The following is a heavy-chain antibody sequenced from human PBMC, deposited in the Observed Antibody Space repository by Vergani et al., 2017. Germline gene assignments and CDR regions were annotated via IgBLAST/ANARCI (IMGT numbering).Heavy chain of an antibody. J-gene: IGHJ6*03. CDR2: IWYDGSNK. CDR3: ARVAASGSYYYYYYYMDV. D-gene: IGHD1-26*01. CDR1: GFTFSSYG. Sequence: QVQLVESGGGVVQPGRSLRLSCAASGFTFSSYGMHWVRQAPGKGLEWVAVIWYDGSNKYYADSVKGRFTISRDNSKNTLYLQMNSLRAEDTAVYYCARVAASGSYYYYYYYMDVWGKXP. V-gene: IGHV3-33*01.